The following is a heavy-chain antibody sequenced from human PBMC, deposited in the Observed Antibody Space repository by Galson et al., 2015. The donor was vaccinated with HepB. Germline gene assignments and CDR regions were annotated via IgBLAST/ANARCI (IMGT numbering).Heavy chain of an antibody. V-gene: IGHV5-51*01. J-gene: IGHJ4*02. CDR2: IYPGDSDT. Sequence: QSGAEVKKPGESLKISCKGSGYSFTSYWIGWVRQMPGKGLEWMGIIYPGDSDTRYSPSFQGQVTISADKSISTAYLQWSSLKASDTAMYYCASSLQLSGYDYYFDYWGQGTLVTVSS. CDR3: ASSLQLSGYDYYFDY. CDR1: GYSFTSYW. D-gene: IGHD5-12*01.